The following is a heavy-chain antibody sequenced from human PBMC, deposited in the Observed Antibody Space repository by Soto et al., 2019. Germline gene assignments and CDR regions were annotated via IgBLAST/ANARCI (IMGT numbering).Heavy chain of an antibody. CDR2: ISSSLGHT. J-gene: IGHJ4*02. V-gene: IGHV3-11*03. CDR1: GFDFSDFH. Sequence: GGSLRLSCVASGFDFSDFHISWVLQAPGKGLEWISYISSSLGHTDYAESVKGRFTISRDNAKSSVFLEMSDLRSDDTAVYYCAANWNFGLNFWGQGTLVTVSS. CDR3: AANWNFGLNF. D-gene: IGHD1-1*01.